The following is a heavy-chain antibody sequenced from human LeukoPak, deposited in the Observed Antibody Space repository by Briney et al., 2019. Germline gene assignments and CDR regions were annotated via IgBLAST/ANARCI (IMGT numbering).Heavy chain of an antibody. D-gene: IGHD3-3*01. J-gene: IGHJ4*02. CDR2: INSKTDGGTT. Sequence: GGSLRLSCAASGFTFSNAWMSWVRQAPGKGLEWVGRINSKTDGGTTDYAAPVKGRFTISRDDSKNTLYLQMNSLKTEDTAVYYCTASLRFLEWLSLFNYWGQGTLVTVSS. V-gene: IGHV3-15*01. CDR1: GFTFSNAW. CDR3: TASLRFLEWLSLFNY.